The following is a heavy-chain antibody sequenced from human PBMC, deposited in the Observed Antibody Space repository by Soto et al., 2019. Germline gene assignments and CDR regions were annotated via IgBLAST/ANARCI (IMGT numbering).Heavy chain of an antibody. CDR3: ARANTAMVPYFDY. D-gene: IGHD5-18*01. Sequence: ASVKVSCKASGYTFTSYSRHWVRQAPGQRLEWMGWINAGNGNTKYSQKFQGRVTITRDTSASTAYMELSSLRSEDTAVYYCARANTAMVPYFDYWGQGTLVTVSS. CDR1: GYTFTSYS. CDR2: INAGNGNT. J-gene: IGHJ4*02. V-gene: IGHV1-3*01.